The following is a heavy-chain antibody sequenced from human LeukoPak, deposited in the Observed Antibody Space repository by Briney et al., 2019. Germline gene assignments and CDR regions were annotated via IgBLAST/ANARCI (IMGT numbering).Heavy chain of an antibody. CDR3: ARHGAGGDYPNRAFDY. Sequence: PSQTLSLTPTVSVGSIFSYYCTWVRPPPPQRLDWIGYMFYTGSTNYSPSLQSRVTISLDTPKNQFSLRLTSVTAADTAVYYCARHGAGGDYPNRAFDYWGQGTLVTVSS. CDR2: MFYTGST. CDR1: VGSIFSYY. V-gene: IGHV4-59*01. J-gene: IGHJ4*02. D-gene: IGHD4-17*01.